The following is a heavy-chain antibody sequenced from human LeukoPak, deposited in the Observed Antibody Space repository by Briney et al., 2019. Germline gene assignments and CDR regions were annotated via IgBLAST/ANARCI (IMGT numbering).Heavy chain of an antibody. Sequence: GASVKVSCKASGGTFSSYTISWVRQAPGQGLEWMGRIIPILGIANYAQKFQGRVTITADKSTSTAYMELSSLRSEDTAVYYCASSRGWRDGYKFDYWGQGNLVSVSS. J-gene: IGHJ4*02. CDR3: ASSRGWRDGYKFDY. CDR1: GGTFSSYT. V-gene: IGHV1-69*02. CDR2: IIPILGIA. D-gene: IGHD5-24*01.